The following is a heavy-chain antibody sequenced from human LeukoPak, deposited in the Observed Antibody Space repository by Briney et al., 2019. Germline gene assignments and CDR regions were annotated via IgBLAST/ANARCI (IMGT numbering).Heavy chain of an antibody. CDR2: IYYSGST. D-gene: IGHD1-14*01. CDR1: GGSISSSSYY. V-gene: IGHV4-39*07. J-gene: IGHJ5*02. CDR3: ARVTSRLGWFDP. Sequence: KSSETLSLTCTVSGGSISSSSYYWGWIRQPPGKGLEWIGTIYYSGSTYYKPSLKSRVTISVDTSKNQFSLKLRSVTAADTAVYYCARVTSRLGWFDPWGQGTLVTVSS.